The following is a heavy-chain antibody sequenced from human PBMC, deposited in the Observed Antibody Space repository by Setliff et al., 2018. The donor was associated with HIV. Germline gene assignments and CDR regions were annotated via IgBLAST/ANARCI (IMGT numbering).Heavy chain of an antibody. CDR2: IYSNGRT. J-gene: IGHJ4*02. Sequence: SETLSLTCTVSGGSITSGSYYWSWSRQPAGKGLEWIGRIYSNGRTTHNPSLKSRVTISRDTSENQFSLRLSSVTAADTAVYYCARGSYTVRIDYWGQGTRVTVSS. CDR1: GGSITSGSYY. CDR3: ARGSYTVRIDY. D-gene: IGHD3-10*01. V-gene: IGHV4-61*02.